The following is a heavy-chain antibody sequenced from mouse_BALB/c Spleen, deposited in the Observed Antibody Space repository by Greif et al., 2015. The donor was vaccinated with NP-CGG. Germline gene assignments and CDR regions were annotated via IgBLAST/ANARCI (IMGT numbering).Heavy chain of an antibody. J-gene: IGHJ2*01. Sequence: EVQLQQSGAELVKPGASVKLSCTASGFNIKDAYMHWVKQKPEQGLEWIGRIDPANGHTKYDPQVQGKATIKADKSSNTAYLLLCSLTSEVSAVYYCAIEGNYARYYLDYWGQGTTLTVSS. D-gene: IGHD2-1*01. CDR1: GFNIKDAY. CDR2: IDPANGHT. V-gene: IGHV14-3*02. CDR3: AIEGNYARYYLDY.